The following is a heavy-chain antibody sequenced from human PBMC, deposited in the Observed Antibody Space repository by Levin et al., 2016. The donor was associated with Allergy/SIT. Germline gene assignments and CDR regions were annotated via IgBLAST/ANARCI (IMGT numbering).Heavy chain of an antibody. CDR3: ARREGIKPAYYFDY. J-gene: IGHJ4*02. D-gene: IGHD2/OR15-2a*01. CDR2: INHSGST. V-gene: IGHV4-34*09. Sequence: WIRQPPGKGLEWIGEINHSGSTNYNPSLKSRVTISVDTSKNQFSLKLSSVTAADTAVYYCARREGIKPAYYFDYWGQGTLVTVSS.